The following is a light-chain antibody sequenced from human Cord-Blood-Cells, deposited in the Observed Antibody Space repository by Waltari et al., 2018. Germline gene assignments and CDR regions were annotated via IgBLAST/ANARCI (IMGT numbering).Light chain of an antibody. V-gene: IGLV2-14*01. Sequence: QSALTQPASVSWSPGQPITISCTGTSSDVGGYNYVSWYQQHPGKAPQLMMYDVSKRPSGVSNRFSGSKSGNTASLTISGLQAEDEADYYCSSYTSSSIWVFGGGTKLSVL. CDR2: DVS. J-gene: IGLJ3*02. CDR3: SSYTSSSIWV. CDR1: SSDVGGYNY.